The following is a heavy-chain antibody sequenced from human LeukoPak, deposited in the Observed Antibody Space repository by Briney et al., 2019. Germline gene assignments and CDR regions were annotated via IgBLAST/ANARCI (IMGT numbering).Heavy chain of an antibody. J-gene: IGHJ4*02. D-gene: IGHD6-13*01. CDR1: GVSFSSNW. CDR2: INSDGSIT. CDR3: GCSSTTCGVY. Sequence: GGSLRLSCVASGVSFSSNWMHWVRQAPGKGLVWVSRINSDGSITNYADSVKGRFTISRDNAKNTLYLQMNSLRADDTAVYYCGCSSTTCGVYWLQGALVTVSS. V-gene: IGHV3-74*01.